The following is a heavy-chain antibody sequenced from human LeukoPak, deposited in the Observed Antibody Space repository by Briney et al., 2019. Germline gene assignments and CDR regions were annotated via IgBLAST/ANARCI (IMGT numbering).Heavy chain of an antibody. D-gene: IGHD3-10*02. CDR1: GFTFSSHW. V-gene: IGHV3-7*01. Sequence: GGSLTLSCAASGFTFSSHWMSWVRHTPGKGLEWVANIKQDGSTNYYRDSVRGRFTISRDNAKNSLYLKMNSLRAEDTAVYYCAELGITMIGGVWGKGTTVTVSS. CDR3: AELGITMIGGV. CDR2: IKQDGSTN. J-gene: IGHJ6*04.